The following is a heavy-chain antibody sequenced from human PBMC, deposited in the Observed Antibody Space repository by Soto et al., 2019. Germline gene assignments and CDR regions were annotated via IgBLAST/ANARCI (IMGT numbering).Heavy chain of an antibody. CDR1: ADNFSTYP. CDR3: ARDRGARGDF. D-gene: IGHD3-10*01. CDR2: IIPIYVTA. J-gene: IGHJ4*02. V-gene: IGHV1-69*01. Sequence: QVQLVQSGAEVKKPGSSVKVSCKASADNFSTYPISWVRQAHGQGLEWMGGIIPIYVTANYAQKFRGRVTITADERTRTSYMELTNLRSEDTAVYYCARDRGARGDFWGQGTLVTVSS.